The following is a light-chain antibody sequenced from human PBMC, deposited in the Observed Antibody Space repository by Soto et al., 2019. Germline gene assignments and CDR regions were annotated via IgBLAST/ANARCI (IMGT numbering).Light chain of an antibody. CDR3: QQYGNSPKT. CDR1: QTVRNNY. J-gene: IGKJ1*01. V-gene: IGKV3-20*01. CDR2: GAS. Sequence: EFVLTQSPGSLYLSPGEIATLSCRASQTVRNNYLAWYQQKPGQAPRLLIYGASRRATGIPDRFSGSGSGTDFTLTISRLEPEDFAVYYCQQYGNSPKTFGQGTKVDIK.